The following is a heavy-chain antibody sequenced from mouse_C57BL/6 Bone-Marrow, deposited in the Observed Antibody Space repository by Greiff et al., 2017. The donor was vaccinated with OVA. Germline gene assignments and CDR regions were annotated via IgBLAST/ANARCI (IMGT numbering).Heavy chain of an antibody. CDR1: GFNIKDDY. J-gene: IGHJ4*01. CDR3: TTLFYYGYPLIGD. Sequence: VQLKESGAELVRPGASVKLSCTASGFNIKDDYMHWVKQRPEQGLEWIGWIDPENGDTEYASKFQGKATMTANTSSNTAYLQLSSLTSEDTAVYSATTLFYYGYPLIGDWGQGTTVTVSS. V-gene: IGHV14-4*01. D-gene: IGHD2-2*01. CDR2: IDPENGDT.